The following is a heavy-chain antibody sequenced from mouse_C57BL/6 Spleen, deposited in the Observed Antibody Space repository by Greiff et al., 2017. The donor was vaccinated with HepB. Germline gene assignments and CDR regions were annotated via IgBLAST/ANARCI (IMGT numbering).Heavy chain of an antibody. V-gene: IGHV5-17*01. Sequence: EVKLMESGGGLVKPGGSLKLSCAASGFNFSDYGMHWVRQAPEKGLEWVAYISSGSSTIYYADTVKGRFTISRDNAKNTLFLQMTSLRSEDTAMYYCARVDYGAYWGQGTLVTVSA. CDR3: ARVDYGAY. CDR1: GFNFSDYG. D-gene: IGHD2-4*01. J-gene: IGHJ3*01. CDR2: ISSGSSTI.